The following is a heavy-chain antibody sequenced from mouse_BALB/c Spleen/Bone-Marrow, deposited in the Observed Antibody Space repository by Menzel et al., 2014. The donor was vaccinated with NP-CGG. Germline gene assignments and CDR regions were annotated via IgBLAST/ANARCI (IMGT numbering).Heavy chain of an antibody. J-gene: IGHJ4*01. V-gene: IGHV5-12*02. CDR1: GFTFSDYY. CDR2: NSNGGGST. Sequence: DVMLVESGGGLVQPGGSLKLSCATSGFTFSDYYMSWVRQTPEKRLELVAYNSNGGGSTYYPDTVRGRFTISRDNAKNTLYLQMSRLKSEDAAMYYCARQGYDVAMDYWGQGTSVAVSS. D-gene: IGHD2-14*01. CDR3: ARQGYDVAMDY.